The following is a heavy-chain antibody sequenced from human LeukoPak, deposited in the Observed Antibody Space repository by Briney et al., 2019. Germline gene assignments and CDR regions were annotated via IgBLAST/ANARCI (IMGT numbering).Heavy chain of an antibody. CDR2: IYYSGST. CDR3: ARDPPPLSSRAENGMDV. V-gene: IGHV4-61*01. D-gene: IGHD3-16*02. Sequence: SETLSLTCTVSGGSVSSGSYYWSWIRQPPGKGLEWIGYIYYSGSTYYNPSLKSRVTISVDTSKNQFSLKLSSVTAADTAVYYCARDPPPLSSRAENGMDVWGQGTTVTVSS. J-gene: IGHJ6*02. CDR1: GGSVSSGSYY.